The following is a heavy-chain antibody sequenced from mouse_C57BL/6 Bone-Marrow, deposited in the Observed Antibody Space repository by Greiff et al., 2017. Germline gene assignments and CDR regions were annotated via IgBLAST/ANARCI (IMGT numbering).Heavy chain of an antibody. CDR2: IYPRSGNT. V-gene: IGHV1-81*01. CDR1: GYTFTSYG. CDR3: APFYYGSRWYFDV. J-gene: IGHJ1*03. Sequence: QVHVKQSGAELARPGASVKLSCKASGYTFTSYGISWVKQRTGQGLEWIGEIYPRSGNTYYNEKFKGKATLTADKSSSTAYMELRSLTSEDSAVYFCAPFYYGSRWYFDVWGTGTTVTVSS. D-gene: IGHD1-1*01.